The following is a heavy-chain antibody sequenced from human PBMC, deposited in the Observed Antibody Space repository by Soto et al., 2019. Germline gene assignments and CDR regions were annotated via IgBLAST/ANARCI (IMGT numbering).Heavy chain of an antibody. CDR3: AGRSGSSDY. D-gene: IGHD3-10*01. Sequence: QVQLVESGGGVVQPGRSLRLSCAASGFTFSNYTMHWVRQAPGKGLEWVALISYDEIDKYFADAVKGRFTISRDNSKNQLYLQMDSLRAEDTAVYYCAGRSGSSDYWGRGTLVTVSS. J-gene: IGHJ4*02. CDR1: GFTFSNYT. CDR2: ISYDEIDK. V-gene: IGHV3-30*04.